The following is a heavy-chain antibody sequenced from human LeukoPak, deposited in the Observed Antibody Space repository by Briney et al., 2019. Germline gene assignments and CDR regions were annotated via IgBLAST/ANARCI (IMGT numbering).Heavy chain of an antibody. CDR1: GFTFNIYG. D-gene: IGHD3-10*01. J-gene: IGHJ5*02. V-gene: IGHV3-30*02. Sequence: PGGSLRLSCAASGFTFNIYGMNWVRQAPGKGLEWVAAIWYDGSTKYYADSVKGRFTISRDNSKNTLYLQMNSLRAEDTAVYYCAKASETTWVLWFGEFLKSNWFDPWGQGTLVTVSS. CDR3: AKASETTWVLWFGEFLKSNWFDP. CDR2: IWYDGSTK.